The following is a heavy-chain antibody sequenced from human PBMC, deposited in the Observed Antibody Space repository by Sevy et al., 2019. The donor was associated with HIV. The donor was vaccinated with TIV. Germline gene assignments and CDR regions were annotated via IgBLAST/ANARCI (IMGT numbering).Heavy chain of an antibody. CDR2: IYWNDDK. CDR1: GFSLSTSGVG. D-gene: IGHD3-9*01. CDR3: AHSSLYDILTGYTYYGMDV. Sequence: SGPTLVKPTQTLTLTCTFSGFSLSTSGVGVGWIRQPPGKALEWLALIYWNDDKRYSPSLKSRLTITKDTSKNQVVLTMTNMDPVDTATYYCAHSSLYDILTGYTYYGMDVWGQGTTATVSS. V-gene: IGHV2-5*01. J-gene: IGHJ6*02.